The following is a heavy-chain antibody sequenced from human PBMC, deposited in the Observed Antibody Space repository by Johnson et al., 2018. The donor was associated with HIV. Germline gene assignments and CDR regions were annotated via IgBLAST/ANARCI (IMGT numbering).Heavy chain of an antibody. CDR2: IRYEGSNK. D-gene: IGHD6-13*01. CDR3: AKDFIAAAGHDAFDI. V-gene: IGHV3-30*02. J-gene: IGHJ3*02. CDR1: GFTFSSHG. Sequence: QVQLVESGGGVVQPGGSLRLSCAASGFTFSSHGMHWARQAPGKGLEWVASIRYEGSNKYYADSVKGRFTISRDNSKNTRYLQMYSLRAEDTAVYYCAKDFIAAAGHDAFDIWGQGTMVTVSS.